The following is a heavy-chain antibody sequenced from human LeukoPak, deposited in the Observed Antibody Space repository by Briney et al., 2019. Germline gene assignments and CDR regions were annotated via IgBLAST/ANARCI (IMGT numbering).Heavy chain of an antibody. CDR3: ARDGTLGASGSYYNLPY. CDR2: IWHDESKK. Sequence: PGGSLRLSCAASGFTFSSYGMHWVRQAPGKGLEWVAVIWHDESKKYYADSVEGRFTISRDTSKNTLYLQMNSLRVEDTAVYYCARDGTLGASGSYYNLPYWVQGTLVTVSS. D-gene: IGHD3-10*01. V-gene: IGHV3-33*01. CDR1: GFTFSSYG. J-gene: IGHJ4*02.